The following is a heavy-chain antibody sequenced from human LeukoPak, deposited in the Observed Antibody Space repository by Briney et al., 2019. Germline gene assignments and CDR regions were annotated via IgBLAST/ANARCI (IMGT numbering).Heavy chain of an antibody. D-gene: IGHD6-13*01. J-gene: IGHJ4*02. CDR3: ARRIAAVFDY. Sequence: SETLSLTCTVSGGSISSSSYYWGWIRQPPGKGLERIGSIYYSGSTYYNPSLKSRVTISVDTSKNQFSLKLSSVTAADTAVYYCARRIAAVFDYWGQGTLVTVSS. CDR1: GGSISSSSYY. CDR2: IYYSGST. V-gene: IGHV4-39*01.